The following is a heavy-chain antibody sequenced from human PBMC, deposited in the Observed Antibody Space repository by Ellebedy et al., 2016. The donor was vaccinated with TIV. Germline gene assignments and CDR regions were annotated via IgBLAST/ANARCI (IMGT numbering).Heavy chain of an antibody. D-gene: IGHD1-26*01. Sequence: SLKISXAASGFTFDDYAMHWVRQAPGKGLEWVSGISWNSGSIGYADSVKGRFTIPRDNAKNSLYLQMNSLRAEDTALYYCAKDIGGELLGYWGQGTLVTVSS. CDR2: ISWNSGSI. J-gene: IGHJ4*02. V-gene: IGHV3-9*01. CDR3: AKDIGGELLGY. CDR1: GFTFDDYA.